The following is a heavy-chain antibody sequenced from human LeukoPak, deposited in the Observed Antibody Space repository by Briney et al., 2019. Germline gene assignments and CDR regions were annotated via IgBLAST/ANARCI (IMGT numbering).Heavy chain of an antibody. CDR1: GGSISSYY. CDR2: IYYSGST. V-gene: IGHV4-59*12. CDR3: ARERAYYYDSSGYYYFDH. J-gene: IGHJ4*02. Sequence: SETLSLTCTVSGGSISSYYWSWIRQPPGKGLEWIGYIYYSGSTNYNPSLKSRVTISVDTSKNQFSLKLSSVTAADTAVYYCARERAYYYDSSGYYYFDHWGQGTLVTVSS. D-gene: IGHD3-22*01.